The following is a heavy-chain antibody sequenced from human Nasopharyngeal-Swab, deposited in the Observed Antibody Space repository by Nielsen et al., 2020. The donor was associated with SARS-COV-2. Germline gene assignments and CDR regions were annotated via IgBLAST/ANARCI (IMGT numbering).Heavy chain of an antibody. J-gene: IGHJ4*02. CDR2: IIPILGIA. CDR3: VATVTTGSYDFDY. D-gene: IGHD4-17*01. V-gene: IGHV1-69*02. Sequence: WVRQAPGQGLEWMGRIIPILGIANYAQKFQGRVTITADKSTSTAYMELSSLRSEDTAVYYCVATVTTGSYDFDYWGQGTLVTVSS.